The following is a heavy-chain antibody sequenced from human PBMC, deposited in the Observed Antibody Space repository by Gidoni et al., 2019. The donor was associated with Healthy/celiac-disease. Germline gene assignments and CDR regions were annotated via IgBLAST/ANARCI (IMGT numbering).Heavy chain of an antibody. D-gene: IGHD3-10*01. CDR3: AKRDDYYGSGSPGSV. CDR1: GFTFRSYG. J-gene: IGHJ4*02. V-gene: IGHV3-23*01. CDR2: ISGSGGST. Sequence: EVQLLESGGGLVQPGGSLRLSCAASGFTFRSYGMSWVRQAPGKGLEWVSAISGSGGSTYYADSVKGRFTISRDNSKNTLYLQMNSLRAEDTAVYYCAKRDDYYGSGSPGSVWGQGTLVTVSS.